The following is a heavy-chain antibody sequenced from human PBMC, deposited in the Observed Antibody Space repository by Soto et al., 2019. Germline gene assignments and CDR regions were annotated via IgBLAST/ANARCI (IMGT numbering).Heavy chain of an antibody. D-gene: IGHD2-15*01. V-gene: IGHV4-39*02. CDR3: AREGGGYCSGGSCQVDY. J-gene: IGHJ4*02. CDR2: IYYRGNT. CDR1: GGSISSSSYY. Sequence: SETLSLTCTVSGGSISSSSYYWGWIRQHPGKGLEWIGSIYYRGNTYYNPSLKSRVTISVDTSKNQFSLKLSSVTAADTAVYYCAREGGGYCSGGSCQVDYWGQGTLVTVSS.